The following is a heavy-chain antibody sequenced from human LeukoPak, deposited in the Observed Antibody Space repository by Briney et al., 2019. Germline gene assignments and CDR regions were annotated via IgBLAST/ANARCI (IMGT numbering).Heavy chain of an antibody. CDR2: IKQDGSEK. J-gene: IGHJ6*02. Sequence: GGSLRLSWAASGFTFRSYWMSWVRQAPGKGLEWVANIKQDGSEKYYVDSVKGRFAISRDNAKNSLYLQMNSLRAEDTAVYYCARLPVDATYYYYYGMDVWGQGTTVTVSS. CDR3: ARLPVDATYYYYYGMDV. CDR1: GFTFRSYW. V-gene: IGHV3-7*01. D-gene: IGHD2-15*01.